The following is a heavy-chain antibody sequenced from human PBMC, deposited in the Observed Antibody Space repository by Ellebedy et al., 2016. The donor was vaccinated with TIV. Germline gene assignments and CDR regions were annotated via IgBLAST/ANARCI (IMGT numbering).Heavy chain of an antibody. V-gene: IGHV3-30*02. CDR3: AKGDTSMVAYYYYGIDI. D-gene: IGHD5-18*01. Sequence: DSVKGRLTISRDNSMNALYLQMDSLRAEDTAVYYCAKGDTSMVAYYYYGIDIWGQGTTVTVSS. J-gene: IGHJ6*02.